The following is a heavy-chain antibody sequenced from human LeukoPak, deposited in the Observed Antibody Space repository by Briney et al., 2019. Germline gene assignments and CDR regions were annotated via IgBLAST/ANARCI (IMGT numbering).Heavy chain of an antibody. CDR3: ARAPSEIGGYYPEYFRH. CDR1: GFTFSTYW. Sequence: GGSLRLSCAASGFTFSTYWMHWVRQAPGKGLVWVSRIKSDGSTNYADSVKGRFTISRDNAKNTVSLQMNGLRPKDTGVYYCARAPSEIGGYYPEYFRHWGQGTLVTVSS. V-gene: IGHV3-74*01. CDR2: IKSDGST. J-gene: IGHJ1*01. D-gene: IGHD3-22*01.